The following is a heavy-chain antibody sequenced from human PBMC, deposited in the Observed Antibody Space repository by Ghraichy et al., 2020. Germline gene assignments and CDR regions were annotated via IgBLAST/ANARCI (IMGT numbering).Heavy chain of an antibody. Sequence: SQTLSLTCAVSGGSISSGGYSWSWIRQPPGKGLEWIGYIYHSGSTYYNPSLKSRVTISVDRSKNQFSLKLSSVTAADTAVYYCARGSYFDYWGQGTLVTVSS. J-gene: IGHJ4*02. CDR3: ARGSYFDY. V-gene: IGHV4-30-2*01. CDR2: IYHSGST. CDR1: GGSISSGGYS.